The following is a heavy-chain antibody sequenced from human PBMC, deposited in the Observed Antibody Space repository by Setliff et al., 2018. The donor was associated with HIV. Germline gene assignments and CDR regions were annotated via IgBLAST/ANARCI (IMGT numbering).Heavy chain of an antibody. CDR2: IYYTGNT. Sequence: SETLSLTCTVSGGSVSSGSYHWGWIRQPPGKGLEWIGYIYYTGNTNYNPSLKSRVTISVDTSQNQFSLKLSSVTAADTAVYFCARRFGHHTIFGVVTPDYWGQGTLVTVSS. D-gene: IGHD3-3*01. J-gene: IGHJ4*01. CDR3: ARRFGHHTIFGVVTPDY. CDR1: GGSVSSGSYH. V-gene: IGHV4-61*01.